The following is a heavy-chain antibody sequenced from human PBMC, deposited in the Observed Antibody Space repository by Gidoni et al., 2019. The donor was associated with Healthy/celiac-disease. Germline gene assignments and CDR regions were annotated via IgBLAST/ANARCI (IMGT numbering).Heavy chain of an antibody. J-gene: IGHJ4*02. D-gene: IGHD3-22*01. Sequence: EVQLVESGGGLVKPGGSLRLSRAASGFTFSSYSMNWVRQAPGKGLEWVSSISSSSSYIYYADSVKGRFTISRDNAKNSLYLQMNSLRAEDTAVYYCARVRLTYYYDSSGIDYWGQGTLVTVSS. CDR3: ARVRLTYYYDSSGIDY. CDR2: ISSSSSYI. V-gene: IGHV3-21*01. CDR1: GFTFSSYS.